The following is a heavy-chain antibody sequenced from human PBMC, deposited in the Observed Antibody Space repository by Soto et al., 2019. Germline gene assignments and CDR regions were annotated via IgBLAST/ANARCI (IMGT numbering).Heavy chain of an antibody. CDR3: TKGRGALTVVSNWFDP. Sequence: EVQLVESGGGLVQPGKSLKLSCVAIGFTFEDHAMHWIRQVPGKGLEWVAGINWNSGITGYADSVKGRFTISRDNANNSLHLEMNSLKGKDTALYYCTKGRGALTVVSNWFDPWGQGTPVTVSS. J-gene: IGHJ5*02. V-gene: IGHV3-9*01. CDR2: INWNSGIT. D-gene: IGHD3-22*01. CDR1: GFTFEDHA.